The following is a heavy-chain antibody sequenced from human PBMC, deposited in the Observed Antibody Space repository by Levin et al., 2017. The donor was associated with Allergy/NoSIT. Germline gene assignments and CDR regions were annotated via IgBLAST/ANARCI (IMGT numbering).Heavy chain of an antibody. Sequence: GSGPTLVKPTQTLTLTCTFSGFSLSTSGMCVSWIRQPPGKALEWLALIDWDDDKYYSTSLKTRLTISKDTSKNQVVLTMTNMDPVDTATYYCARNGGRDGYKGAIWYYGMDVWGQGTTVTVSS. CDR1: GFSLSTSGMC. CDR2: IDWDDDK. J-gene: IGHJ6*02. CDR3: ARNGGRDGYKGAIWYYGMDV. V-gene: IGHV2-70*01. D-gene: IGHD5-24*01.